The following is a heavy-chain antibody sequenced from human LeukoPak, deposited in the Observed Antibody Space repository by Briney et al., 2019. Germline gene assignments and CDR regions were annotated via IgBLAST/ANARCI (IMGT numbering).Heavy chain of an antibody. D-gene: IGHD3-3*01. CDR3: TRSLGVVIHGGMDV. CDR1: GGSISSYH. Sequence: SETLSLTCTVSGGSISSYHWSWIRQPPGRGLEWIGHIYYTGSTNYNPSLKSRVTISLDTSKNQFSLKLSSVTAADTAVYYCTRSLGVVIHGGMDVWGQGTTVTVSS. J-gene: IGHJ6*02. V-gene: IGHV4-59*01. CDR2: IYYTGST.